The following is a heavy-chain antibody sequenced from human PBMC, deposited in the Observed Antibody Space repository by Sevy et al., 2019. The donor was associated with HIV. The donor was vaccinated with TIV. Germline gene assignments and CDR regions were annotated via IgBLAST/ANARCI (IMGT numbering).Heavy chain of an antibody. D-gene: IGHD3-16*01. CDR3: AGGDTTMITDLDY. Sequence: GGSLRLSCAASGLTLTTTGMSWVRQAPGKGLEWVAGVTSDGTTYYADSVRDRVTVSRDNSKNTLYLQLNGLGADDTAVFYCAGGDTTMITDLDYWGQGTLVTVSS. CDR1: GLTLTTTG. J-gene: IGHJ4*02. CDR2: VTSDGTT. V-gene: IGHV3-23*01.